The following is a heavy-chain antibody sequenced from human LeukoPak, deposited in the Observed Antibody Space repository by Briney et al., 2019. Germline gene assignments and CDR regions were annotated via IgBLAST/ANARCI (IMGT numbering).Heavy chain of an antibody. CDR1: GGSISTYS. Sequence: SETLSLTCTVSGGSISTYSWTWIRQPPGKGLEWMGFIYYSGTTYYNPSLKSRVFISLNTSQNQVSLQLSSVTAADTAVYYCARATGGAAAADFDPWGQGTLVTVSS. CDR3: ARATGGAAAADFDP. D-gene: IGHD6-13*01. J-gene: IGHJ5*02. CDR2: IYYSGTT. V-gene: IGHV4-59*06.